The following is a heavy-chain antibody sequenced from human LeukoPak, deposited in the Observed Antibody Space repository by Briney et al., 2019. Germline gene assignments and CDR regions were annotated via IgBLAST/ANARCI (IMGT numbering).Heavy chain of an antibody. CDR1: GFTFSDYC. J-gene: IGHJ4*02. CDR3: VRDYDYNFDY. V-gene: IGHV3-69-1*02. Sequence: GGSLRLSCEVSGFTFSDYCMNWVRQAPGKGLEWVAYICATISYADSVRGRFTISRDNAKRSLYLEMNSLRDEDTAFYYCVRDYDYNFDYWGQGTLVTVSS. D-gene: IGHD4-11*01. CDR2: ICATI.